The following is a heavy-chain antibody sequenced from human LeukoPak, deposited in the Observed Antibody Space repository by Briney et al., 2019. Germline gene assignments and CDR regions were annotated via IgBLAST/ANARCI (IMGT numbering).Heavy chain of an antibody. CDR3: ARDQTGVGYSYGYEFDY. J-gene: IGHJ4*02. CDR1: GFTFSSYS. CDR2: ISDSGRYI. Sequence: GGSLRLSCAASGFTFSSYSINWVRQAPGKGLEWVSSISDSGRYIYYADSVKGRFTISRDNANNSLYLQMDSLRAEDTAVYYCARDQTGVGYSYGYEFDYWGQGTLVTVSS. V-gene: IGHV3-21*01. D-gene: IGHD5-18*01.